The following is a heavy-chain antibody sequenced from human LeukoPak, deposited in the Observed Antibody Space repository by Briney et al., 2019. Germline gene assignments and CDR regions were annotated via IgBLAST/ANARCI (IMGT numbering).Heavy chain of an antibody. CDR3: ARDSYDSSGYYRSHFDY. CDR2: IIPIFGTA. V-gene: IGHV1-69*05. Sequence: SVKVSCEASGGTFSSYAISWVRQAPGQGLEWMGRIIPIFGTANYAQKFQGRVTITMDESTSTDYMELSSLRSEDTAVYYCARDSYDSSGYYRSHFDYWGQGTLVTVSS. D-gene: IGHD3-22*01. CDR1: GGTFSSYA. J-gene: IGHJ4*02.